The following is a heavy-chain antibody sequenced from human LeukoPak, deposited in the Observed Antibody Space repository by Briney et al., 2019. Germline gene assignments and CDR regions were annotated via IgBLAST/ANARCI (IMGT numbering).Heavy chain of an antibody. Sequence: PGGSLRLSCEASGFTFGNHLMSWVRRAPGKGLEWVSSISGSGGTKYYGESVKGRFTISRDNSKNTVYLQMNTLRVEDTAVYYCARVQFQWFDPWGQGTLVTVSS. CDR2: ISGSGGTK. V-gene: IGHV3-23*01. CDR3: ARVQFQWFDP. D-gene: IGHD6-19*01. CDR1: GFTFGNHL. J-gene: IGHJ5*02.